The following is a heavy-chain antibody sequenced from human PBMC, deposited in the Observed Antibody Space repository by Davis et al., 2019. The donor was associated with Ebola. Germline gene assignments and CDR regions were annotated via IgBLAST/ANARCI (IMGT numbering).Heavy chain of an antibody. V-gene: IGHV3-23*01. CDR2: ISGSGGST. CDR1: GFTFSSYA. D-gene: IGHD2-15*01. J-gene: IGHJ6*02. Sequence: GESLKISCAASGFTFSSYAMSWVRQAPGKGLEWVSAISGSGGSTYYADSVKGRFTISRDNSKNTLYLQMNSLRAEDTTVYYCARALYCSGGSCNYGMDVWGQGTTVTVSS. CDR3: ARALYCSGGSCNYGMDV.